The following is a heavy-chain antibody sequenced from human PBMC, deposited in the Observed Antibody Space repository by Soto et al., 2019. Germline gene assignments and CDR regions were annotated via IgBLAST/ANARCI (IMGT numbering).Heavy chain of an antibody. CDR2: IGTAADT. D-gene: IGHD3-10*01. CDR3: VRSRGGEYFGEQLS. V-gene: IGHV3-13*04. Sequence: EVRLVESGGGLVQPGGSLRLSCATSGFTFSLYDMYWVRQATGKSLEWVSAIGTAADTYYPGSVQGRFIISRDNANSFLYLQMNSLRAGDTAGYYCVRSRGGEYFGEQLSWGQGTLVTVSS. J-gene: IGHJ4*02. CDR1: GFTFSLYD.